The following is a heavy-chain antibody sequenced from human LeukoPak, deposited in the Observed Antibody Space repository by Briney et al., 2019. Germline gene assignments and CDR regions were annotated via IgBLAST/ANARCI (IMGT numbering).Heavy chain of an antibody. CDR2: IYYTGSS. D-gene: IGHD6-13*01. V-gene: IGHV4-59*01. CDR1: GGSIGSYY. J-gene: IGHJ4*02. Sequence: SETLSLTCTVSGGSIGSYYWSWIRQPPGKGLEWIGDIYYTGSSRYNPSLKSRVTISVDTSRNQFSLKVDSVTAADTAVYSCARQVAATAPFAYWGRGTLVTVSS. CDR3: ARQVAATAPFAY.